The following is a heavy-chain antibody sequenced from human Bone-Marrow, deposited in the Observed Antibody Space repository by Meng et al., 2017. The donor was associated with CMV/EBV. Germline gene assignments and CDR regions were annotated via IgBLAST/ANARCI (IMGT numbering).Heavy chain of an antibody. V-gene: IGHV1-69*12. CDR3: ARALGDIGLDY. CDR1: GGTFSSYA. CDR2: IIPIFGTA. J-gene: IGHJ4*02. D-gene: IGHD5-12*01. Sequence: QVQVVESGAEVRKPGSSVKVACKGSGGTFSSYAISWVRQAPGQGLEWMGGIIPIFGTANYAQKFQGRVTITADESTSTAYMELSSLRSEDTAVYYWARALGDIGLDYWGQGTLVTVSS.